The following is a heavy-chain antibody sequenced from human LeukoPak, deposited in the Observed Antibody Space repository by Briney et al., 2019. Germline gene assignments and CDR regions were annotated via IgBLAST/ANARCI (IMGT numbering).Heavy chain of an antibody. Sequence: GGSLRLSCSASGFTFSSYTMNWVRQAPGKGLEWVSSISSGSSYIYYADSVKGRFTISRDNSKNTLYLQMNSLRAEDTAVYYCAKPAITSWGQGTLVTVSS. CDR1: GFTFSSYT. V-gene: IGHV3-21*01. CDR2: ISSGSSYI. D-gene: IGHD3-16*01. J-gene: IGHJ4*02. CDR3: AKPAITS.